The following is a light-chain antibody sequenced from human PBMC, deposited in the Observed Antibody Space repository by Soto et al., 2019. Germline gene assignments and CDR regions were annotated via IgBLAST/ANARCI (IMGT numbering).Light chain of an antibody. CDR1: QDIRND. Sequence: AIQMTQSPSSLSASVGDRVTIACRASQDIRNDLGWYQQKPGKAPKLLIYAASSLQSGVPSRFTGSGSGTDFTLTISSLQHEDFATYYCLQDYNYPRTFGHGTKADIK. CDR3: LQDYNYPRT. V-gene: IGKV1-6*01. CDR2: AAS. J-gene: IGKJ3*01.